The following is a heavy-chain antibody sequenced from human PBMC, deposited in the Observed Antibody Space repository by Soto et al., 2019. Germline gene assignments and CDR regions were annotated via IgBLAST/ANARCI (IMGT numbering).Heavy chain of an antibody. CDR1: GYTFTSYG. CDR2: ISAYNGNT. D-gene: IGHD3-10*01. CDR3: ARDSITMVRGVINWFDP. J-gene: IGHJ5*02. V-gene: IGHV1-18*01. Sequence: VSVKVSCKASGYTFTSYGISWVRQAPGQGLEWMGWISAYNGNTNYAQKLQGRVTMTTDTSTSTAYMELRSLRSDDTAVYYCARDSITMVRGVINWFDPWGQGTLVTVSS.